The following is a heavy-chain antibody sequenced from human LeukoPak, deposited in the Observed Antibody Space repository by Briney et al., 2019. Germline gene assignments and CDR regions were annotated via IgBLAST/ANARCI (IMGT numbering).Heavy chain of an antibody. J-gene: IGHJ4*02. CDR2: IYYSGST. V-gene: IGHV4-59*01. Sequence: PSETLSLTCTVSGGSISSYYWSWIRQPPGKGLEWIGYIYYSGSTKYNPSLKSRVTISVDTSKNQFSLKLSSVTAADTAVYYCARERLDYDYVWGSYRSQYYFDYWGQGTLVTVSS. CDR3: ARERLDYDYVWGSYRSQYYFDY. D-gene: IGHD3-16*02. CDR1: GGSISSYY.